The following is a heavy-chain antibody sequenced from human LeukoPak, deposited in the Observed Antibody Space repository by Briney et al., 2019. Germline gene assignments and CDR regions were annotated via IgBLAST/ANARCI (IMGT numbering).Heavy chain of an antibody. D-gene: IGHD6-19*01. CDR2: ISTSSGGT. CDR1: GYTFTDHD. J-gene: IGHJ4*02. Sequence: ASVKVSCKTSGYTFTDHDMHWVRQAPGQGLEWVGRISTSSGGTTYSQNFQGRVTMTRDTSISTAYMELSRLRSDDTAVYYCARGRSIAVAGRNIAPLDNDYWGQGTLVTVSS. V-gene: IGHV1-2*06. CDR3: ARGRSIAVAGRNIAPLDNDY.